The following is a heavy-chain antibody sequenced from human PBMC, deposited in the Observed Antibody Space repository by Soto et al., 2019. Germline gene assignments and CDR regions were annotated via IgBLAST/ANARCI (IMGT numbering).Heavy chain of an antibody. V-gene: IGHV5-51*01. CDR2: IYPGDSDT. CDR3: ASLSRLDPQSAFDF. Sequence: GESLKISCQGFGYSFEKHWIAWVRQMSGKALEWMGMIYPGDSDTKYSPSFQGQVTISADKSINTAYLQWTSLKASDTAMYYCASLSRLDPQSAFDFWGQGTLVTVSS. J-gene: IGHJ4*02. D-gene: IGHD1-1*01. CDR1: GYSFEKHW.